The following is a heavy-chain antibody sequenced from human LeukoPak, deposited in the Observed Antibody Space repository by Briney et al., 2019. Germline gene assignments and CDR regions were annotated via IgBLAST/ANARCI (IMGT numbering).Heavy chain of an antibody. CDR1: GGSFSGYY. J-gene: IGHJ4*02. V-gene: IGHV4-34*01. CDR3: ARHITMIVPAFYY. Sequence: KTSETPSLTCAVYGGSFSGYYWSWIRQPPGKGLEWIGEINHSGSTNYNPSLKSRVTISVDTSKNQFSLKLSSVTAADTAVYYCARHITMIVPAFYYWGQGTLVTVSS. CDR2: INHSGST. D-gene: IGHD3-22*01.